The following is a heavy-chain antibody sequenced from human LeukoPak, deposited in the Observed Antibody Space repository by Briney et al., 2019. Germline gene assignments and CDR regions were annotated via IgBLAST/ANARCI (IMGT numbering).Heavy chain of an antibody. CDR2: IRSDGSIQ. Sequence: PGGSLRLSCAASGFDFSTYAMHWVRQAPGKGLEWVSFIRSDGSIQYYSDSVEGRFTISRDNSKNTLSLDMNTLRIEDTAVYFCVKDASAFDFWGQGILVTVSS. CDR1: GFDFSTYA. J-gene: IGHJ3*01. V-gene: IGHV3-30*02. CDR3: VKDASAFDF.